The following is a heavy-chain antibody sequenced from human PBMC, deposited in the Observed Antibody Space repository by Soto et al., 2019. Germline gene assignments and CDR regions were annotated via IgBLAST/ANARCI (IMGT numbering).Heavy chain of an antibody. CDR1: GYSFTSYW. CDR3: ARPLEYSSSEDAFDI. J-gene: IGHJ3*02. Sequence: ESLKISFKGSGYSFTSYWIGWVRQMPGKGLEWMGIIYPGDSDTRYSPSFQGQVTISADKSISTAYLQWSSLKASDAAMYYCARPLEYSSSEDAFDIWGQGTMVTVSS. V-gene: IGHV5-51*01. D-gene: IGHD6-6*01. CDR2: IYPGDSDT.